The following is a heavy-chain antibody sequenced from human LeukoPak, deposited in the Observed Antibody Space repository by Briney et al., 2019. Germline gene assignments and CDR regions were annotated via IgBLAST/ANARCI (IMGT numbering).Heavy chain of an antibody. CDR3: ARGYCSGGSCYLFDY. CDR1: GYIFTTYG. CDR2: ISAYNGNT. V-gene: IGHV1-18*01. J-gene: IGHJ4*02. D-gene: IGHD2-15*01. Sequence: GASVKVSCKASGYIFTTYGISWVRQAPGQGLEWMGWISAYNGNTNYAQKLQGRVTMTTDTSTSTAYMELRSLRSDDTAVYYCARGYCSGGSCYLFDYWGQGTLVTVSS.